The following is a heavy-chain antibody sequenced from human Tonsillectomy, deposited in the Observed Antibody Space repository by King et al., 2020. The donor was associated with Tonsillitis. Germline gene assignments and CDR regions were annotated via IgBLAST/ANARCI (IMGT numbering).Heavy chain of an antibody. CDR2: INWNGVST. CDR1: GFTFDDYG. CDR3: AREELAVADGQAFDI. J-gene: IGHJ3*02. D-gene: IGHD6-19*01. V-gene: IGHV3-20*04. Sequence: VQLVESGGGVVRPGGSLRLSCVASGFTFDDYGMSWVRQAPGKGLEWVSGINWNGVSTGYADSLKGRFTISRDNAKNSLYLQMNSLRAEDTALYYCAREELAVADGQAFDIWGQGTMVTVSS.